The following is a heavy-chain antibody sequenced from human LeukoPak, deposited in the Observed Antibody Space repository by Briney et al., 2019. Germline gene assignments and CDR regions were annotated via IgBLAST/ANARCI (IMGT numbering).Heavy chain of an antibody. D-gene: IGHD6-19*01. Sequence: SETLSLTCAVYGGSFSGYYWSWIRQPPGKGLEWIGEINHSGSTKYNPSLKSRVTISLETTKNKFSWKMSSVTAADTAVYYCAREVMAGTDSVVRWFDPWGQGTLVTVSS. CDR1: GGSFSGYY. V-gene: IGHV4-34*01. CDR2: INHSGST. CDR3: AREVMAGTDSVVRWFDP. J-gene: IGHJ5*02.